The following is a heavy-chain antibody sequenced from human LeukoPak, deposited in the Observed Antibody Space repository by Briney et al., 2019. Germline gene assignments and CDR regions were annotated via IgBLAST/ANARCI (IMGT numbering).Heavy chain of an antibody. D-gene: IGHD3-22*01. CDR1: GGSISSYY. V-gene: IGHV4-59*01. CDR3: ARVPVRSGYLVDY. CDR2: IYYSGST. J-gene: IGHJ4*02. Sequence: SETLSLTCTVSGGSISSYYWSWIRQPPGKGLEWIGYIYYSGSTNYNPSLKSRVTISVDTSKNQFSLKLSSVTAADTAVYYCARVPVRSGYLVDYWGQGTLVTVSS.